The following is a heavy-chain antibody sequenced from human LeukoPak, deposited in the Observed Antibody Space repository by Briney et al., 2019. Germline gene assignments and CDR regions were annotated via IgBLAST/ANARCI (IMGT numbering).Heavy chain of an antibody. CDR1: GFTFTSSA. Sequence: ASVKVSCKASGFTFTSSAMQWVRQARGQRLEWIGWIVVGSGNTNYAQKFQERVTITRDMSTSTAYMGLSSLRSEDTVVYYCAAASSSWSSYGMDVWGQGTTVTVSS. J-gene: IGHJ6*02. CDR2: IVVGSGNT. D-gene: IGHD6-13*01. CDR3: AAASSSWSSYGMDV. V-gene: IGHV1-58*02.